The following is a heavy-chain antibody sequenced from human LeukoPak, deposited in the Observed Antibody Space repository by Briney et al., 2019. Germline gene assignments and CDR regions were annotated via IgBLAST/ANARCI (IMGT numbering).Heavy chain of an antibody. V-gene: IGHV4-61*01. CDR2: IYYSGNT. J-gene: IGHJ4*02. D-gene: IGHD3-9*01. Sequence: SETLSLTCTVSGGSVSSGSYYWTWIRQPPGKGLEWIGYIYYSGNTNYNPSLKSRVTISVDTSKNQFSLKLSSVTAADTAVYYCARSLTGLDYWGQGALVTVSS. CDR3: ARSLTGLDY. CDR1: GGSVSSGSYY.